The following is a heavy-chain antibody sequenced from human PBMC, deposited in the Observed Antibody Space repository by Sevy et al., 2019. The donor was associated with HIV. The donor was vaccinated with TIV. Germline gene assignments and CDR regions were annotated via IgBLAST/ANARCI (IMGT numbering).Heavy chain of an antibody. CDR3: VRQGSSWTFDP. J-gene: IGHJ5*02. CDR2: ISYDESTK. Sequence: GGSLRLSCAASGFDFSSYPMHWVRQAPGKGLEWVSVISYDESTKHYGDSVKGRFTVSRDNSKNTLYLQMNSPTEEDTAVYYCVRQGSSWTFDPWGQGTLVTVSS. D-gene: IGHD6-13*01. V-gene: IGHV3-30-3*02. CDR1: GFDFSSYP.